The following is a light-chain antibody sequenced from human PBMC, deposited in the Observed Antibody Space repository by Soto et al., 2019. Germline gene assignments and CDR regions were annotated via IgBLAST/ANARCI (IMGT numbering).Light chain of an antibody. CDR3: QQYGSSPPT. V-gene: IGKV3-20*01. CDR2: GAS. Sequence: IVLTQSPGTLSLSPGERPTLSCRASQSVSSSYLAWYQQKPGQAPRLLIYGASSRATGIPDRFSGSGSGTDFTLTISRLEPEDFAVYYCQQYGSSPPTFGQGTKVEIK. J-gene: IGKJ1*01. CDR1: QSVSSSY.